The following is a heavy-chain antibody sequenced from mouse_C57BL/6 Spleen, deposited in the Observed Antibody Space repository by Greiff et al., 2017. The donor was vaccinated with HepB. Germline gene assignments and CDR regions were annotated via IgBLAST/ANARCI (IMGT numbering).Heavy chain of an antibody. V-gene: IGHV1-81*01. CDR1: GYTFTSYG. CDR2: IYPRSGNT. J-gene: IGHJ2*01. Sequence: QVQLQQSGAELARPGASVKLSCKASGYTFTSYGISWVKQRTGQGLEWIGEIYPRSGNTYYNEKFKGKATLTADKSSSTAYMELRSLTSEDSAVYFCARWRLYGGLYYFDYWGQGTTLTVSS. CDR3: ARWRLYGGLYYFDY. D-gene: IGHD1-1*01.